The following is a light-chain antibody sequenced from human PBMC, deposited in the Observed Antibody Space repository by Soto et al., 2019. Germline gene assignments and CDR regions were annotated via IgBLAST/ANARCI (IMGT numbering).Light chain of an antibody. J-gene: IGKJ1*01. CDR1: QSLLHSNGYNY. CDR2: LGS. V-gene: IGKV2-28*01. Sequence: DILITHSPLSLPVTPGEPASISCRSSQSLLHSNGYNYLDWYLQKPGQSPQLLIYLGSNRASGVPDRFSGSGSGTDFTLKISRVEAEDVGVYYCMQALQTPPWTFGQGTKVDI. CDR3: MQALQTPPWT.